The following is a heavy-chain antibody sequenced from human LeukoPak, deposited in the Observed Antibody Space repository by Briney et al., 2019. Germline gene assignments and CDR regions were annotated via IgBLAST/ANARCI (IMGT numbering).Heavy chain of an antibody. Sequence: GASVKVSCKASGDTFRSYVISWVRQAPGQGLEWMGGIIPVFGTANYAQKFQGRVTITRDTSASTAYVELSSLKSEDTAVYYCARSTHSSSWYVAPGYWGQGTLVTVSS. V-gene: IGHV1-69*05. J-gene: IGHJ4*02. CDR1: GDTFRSYV. CDR2: IIPVFGTA. D-gene: IGHD6-13*01. CDR3: ARSTHSSSWYVAPGY.